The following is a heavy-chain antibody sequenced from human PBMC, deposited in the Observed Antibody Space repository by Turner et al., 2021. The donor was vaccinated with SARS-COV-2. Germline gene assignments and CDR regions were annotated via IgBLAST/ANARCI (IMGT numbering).Heavy chain of an antibody. D-gene: IGHD3-3*01. V-gene: IGHV4-59*08. CDR3: ARHPLNYDFWSGYYYYGMDV. J-gene: IGHJ6*02. Sequence: QVQLQESGPGLVKPSETLSLTCTVSGGSISRYYWSWIRQPPGKGLEWIGYIYYSGSTNYNPSLKSRVTISVDTSKNQFSLKLSSVTAADTAVYYCARHPLNYDFWSGYYYYGMDVWGQGTTVTVSS. CDR2: IYYSGST. CDR1: GGSISRYY.